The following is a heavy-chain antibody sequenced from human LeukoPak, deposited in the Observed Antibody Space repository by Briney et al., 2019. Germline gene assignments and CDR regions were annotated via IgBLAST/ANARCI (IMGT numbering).Heavy chain of an antibody. CDR2: IYSGGST. CDR3: AREQDYYGSNWFDP. CDR1: GFTVSSNY. J-gene: IGHJ5*02. Sequence: PGGSLRLSCAASGFTVSSNYMSWVRQAPGKGLEWVSVIYSGGSTYYADSVKGRFTISRDNSKNTLYLQMNSLRAEDTAVYYCAREQDYYGSNWFDPWGQGTLVTVSS. V-gene: IGHV3-66*02. D-gene: IGHD3-22*01.